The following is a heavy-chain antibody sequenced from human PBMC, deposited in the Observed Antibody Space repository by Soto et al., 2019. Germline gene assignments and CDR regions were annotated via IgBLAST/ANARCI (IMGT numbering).Heavy chain of an antibody. CDR2: FDPEDGET. CDR3: ATAVYYDFWSGPLDYYYGMDV. V-gene: IGHV1-24*01. CDR1: GYTLTELS. Sequence: AASVKVSCKVSGYTLTELSMHWVRQAPGKGLEWMGGFDPEDGETIYAQKFQGRVTMTEDTSTDTAYMELSSLRSEDTAVYYCATAVYYDFWSGPLDYYYGMDVWGQGTTVTVS. D-gene: IGHD3-3*01. J-gene: IGHJ6*02.